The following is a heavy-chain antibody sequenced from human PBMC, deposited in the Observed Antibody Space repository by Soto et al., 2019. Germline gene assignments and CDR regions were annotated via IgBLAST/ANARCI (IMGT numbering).Heavy chain of an antibody. Sequence: TLSLTCTVSGGSISSYYWSWIRQPPGKGLEWIGYIYYSGSTNYNPSLKSRVTISVDTSKNQFSLKLSSVTAADTAVYYCARPSSSWFNAFDIWGQGTMVTVSS. V-gene: IGHV4-59*01. D-gene: IGHD6-13*01. CDR1: GGSISSYY. CDR2: IYYSGST. J-gene: IGHJ3*02. CDR3: ARPSSSWFNAFDI.